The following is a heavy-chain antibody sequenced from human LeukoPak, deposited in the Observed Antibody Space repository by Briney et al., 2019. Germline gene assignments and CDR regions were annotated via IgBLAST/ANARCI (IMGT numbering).Heavy chain of an antibody. D-gene: IGHD2-2*01. Sequence: GGSLRLSCAASGFTFSSYGMHWVRQAPGKGLEWVAVIWYGGSNKYYADSVKGRFTISRDNSKNTLYLQMNSLRAEDTAVYYCARSAARYYYYYMDVWGKGTTVTVSS. V-gene: IGHV3-33*08. J-gene: IGHJ6*03. CDR1: GFTFSSYG. CDR3: ARSAARYYYYYMDV. CDR2: IWYGGSNK.